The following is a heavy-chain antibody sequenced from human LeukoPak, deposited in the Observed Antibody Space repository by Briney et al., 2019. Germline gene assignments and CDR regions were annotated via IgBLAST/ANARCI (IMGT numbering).Heavy chain of an antibody. V-gene: IGHV1-46*01. J-gene: IGHJ4*02. Sequence: ASVKVSCKASGYTFTSYYMHWVRQAPGQGLEWMGIINPSGGSTSYALKFQGRVTMTRDTSTSTVYMELSSLRSEDTAVYYCARDQPDYGDFIYWGQGTLVTVSS. D-gene: IGHD4-17*01. CDR3: ARDQPDYGDFIY. CDR2: INPSGGST. CDR1: GYTFTSYY.